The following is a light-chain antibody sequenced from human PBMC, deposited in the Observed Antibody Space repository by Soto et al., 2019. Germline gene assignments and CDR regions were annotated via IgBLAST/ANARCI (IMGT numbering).Light chain of an antibody. Sequence: QSALTQPASVSGSPGQSITISCTGTSSDVGYYHYVSWYQHHPGKAPKLMIYDVDNRPSGVSDRFSGSKSGNTASLTISGLQAEDEADYYCNSYTSIGTYVLFGGGTKLTVL. J-gene: IGLJ2*01. CDR3: NSYTSIGTYVL. CDR1: SSDVGYYHY. CDR2: DVD. V-gene: IGLV2-14*03.